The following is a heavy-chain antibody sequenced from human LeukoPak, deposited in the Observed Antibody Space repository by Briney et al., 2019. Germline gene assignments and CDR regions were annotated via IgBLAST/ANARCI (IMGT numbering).Heavy chain of an antibody. V-gene: IGHV3-23*01. CDR2: ISGSGGST. Sequence: GGSLRLSCAASGFTFSNYAMSWVRQAPGKGLEWVSAISGSGGSTYYADSVKGRFTISRDNAKNSLHLQMNSLRAEDTALYYCARELQASGFDPWGQGSLVTVSS. D-gene: IGHD6-19*01. CDR1: GFTFSNYA. J-gene: IGHJ5*02. CDR3: ARELQASGFDP.